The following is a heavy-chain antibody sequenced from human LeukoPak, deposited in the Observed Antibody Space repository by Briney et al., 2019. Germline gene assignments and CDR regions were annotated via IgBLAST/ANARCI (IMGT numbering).Heavy chain of an antibody. CDR2: FYYSGST. V-gene: IGHV4-59*01. CDR1: GGSISRYY. Sequence: TSETLSLTCTVSGGSISRYYGSWIRQPPGKGLEWIGYFYYSGSTNYNPSLKSRVTMSVDTTTNQFSLRLNSVTAADTPVYFCATLFCIRGSCYPDYWGQGTLVTVSS. J-gene: IGHJ4*02. D-gene: IGHD2-15*01. CDR3: ATLFCIRGSCYPDY.